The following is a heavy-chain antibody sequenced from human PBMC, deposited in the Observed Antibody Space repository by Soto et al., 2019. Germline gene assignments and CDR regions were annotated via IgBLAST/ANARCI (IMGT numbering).Heavy chain of an antibody. D-gene: IGHD3-9*01. V-gene: IGHV3-48*03. CDR2: ISSSGSTI. J-gene: IGHJ4*02. CDR1: GFTFSSYE. CDR3: ARGVRYFDRSSKYYFDY. Sequence: LRLSCAASGFTFSSYEMNWVRQAPGKVLEWVSYISSSGSTIYYADSVKGRFTISRDNAKNSLYLQMNSLRAEDTAVYYCARGVRYFDRSSKYYFDYWGQGTLVTV.